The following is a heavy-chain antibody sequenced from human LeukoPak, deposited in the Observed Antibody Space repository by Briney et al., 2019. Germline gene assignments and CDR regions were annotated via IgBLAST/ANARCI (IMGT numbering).Heavy chain of an antibody. Sequence: GGSLRLSCAASGFTLSYYPMNWVRQAPGKGLEWVSSISSTSDYISYADAVKGRFTISRNNAENSLYLQMNSLRAEDTAVYYCARGRDPGSYVDYWGQGTLVTVSS. V-gene: IGHV3-21*01. CDR2: ISSTSDYI. CDR1: GFTLSYYP. D-gene: IGHD3-10*01. J-gene: IGHJ4*02. CDR3: ARGRDPGSYVDY.